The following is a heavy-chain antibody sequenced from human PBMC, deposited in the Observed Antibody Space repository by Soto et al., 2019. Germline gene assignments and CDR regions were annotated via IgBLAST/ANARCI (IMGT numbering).Heavy chain of an antibody. Sequence: EVQLVESGGGLVQPGGSLRLSCAASGFTFSRYWMHWVRQASGKGPVCVSRINSDGSSTAYADSVKGRFTISRDNAKNTLFLQMNSLSAEDTAVYYCAREAVGWYFEVWGRGTLVTVSS. CDR3: AREAVGWYFEV. CDR1: GFTFSRYW. D-gene: IGHD2-15*01. V-gene: IGHV3-74*01. J-gene: IGHJ2*01. CDR2: INSDGSST.